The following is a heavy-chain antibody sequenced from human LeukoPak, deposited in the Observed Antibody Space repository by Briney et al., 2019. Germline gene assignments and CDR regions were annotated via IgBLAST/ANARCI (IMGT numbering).Heavy chain of an antibody. CDR1: GFTFSSSW. J-gene: IGHJ4*02. Sequence: VGSLRLSCAASGFTFSSSWMNWVRQAPGQGLVWISRINTDGSITTHANSVKGRFTISRDNANNTVYLQMNSLRAEDTAVYYCAKSLFSAADFWGQGTLVTVSS. CDR3: AKSLFSAADF. V-gene: IGHV3-74*01. CDR2: INTDGSIT. D-gene: IGHD2-15*01.